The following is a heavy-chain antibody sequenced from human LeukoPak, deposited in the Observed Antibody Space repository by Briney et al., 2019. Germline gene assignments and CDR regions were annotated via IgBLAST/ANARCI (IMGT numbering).Heavy chain of an antibody. V-gene: IGHV3-21*01. D-gene: IGHD1-26*01. CDR1: GFTFSSYS. CDR2: ISSSSSYI. Sequence: PGGSLRLSCAASGFTFSSYSMNWVRQAPGKGLGWVSSISSSSSYIYYADSVKGRFTISRDNAKNSLYLQMNSLRAEDTAVYYCARGRYSGSYLVDYWGQGTLVTVSS. J-gene: IGHJ4*02. CDR3: ARGRYSGSYLVDY.